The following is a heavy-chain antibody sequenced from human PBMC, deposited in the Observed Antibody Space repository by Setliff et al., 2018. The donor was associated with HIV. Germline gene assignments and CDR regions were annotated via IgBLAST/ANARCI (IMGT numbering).Heavy chain of an antibody. CDR1: GDSVSSTDCL. V-gene: IGHV4-39*07. CDR3: VRASLPGNHVFFDY. CDR2: LYNSEIT. J-gene: IGHJ4*02. Sequence: SETLSLTCSVSGDSVSSTDCLWGWVRQPPGMGLQWIVTLYNSEITNYNPSFKNRVTMSVDKSRNHFSLILNSVTAADTVIYYCVRASLPGNHVFFDYWGQGRLVTVSS.